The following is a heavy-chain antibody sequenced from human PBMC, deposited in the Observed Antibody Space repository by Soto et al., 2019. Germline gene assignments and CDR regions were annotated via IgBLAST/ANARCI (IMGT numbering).Heavy chain of an antibody. Sequence: PGGSLRLSCAASGFTFSSYGMHWVRQAPGKGLEWVAVISFDGSNKSYPESVKGRFTISRDNSKNTLYLQMNSLSPEDTAVYYCARDLYSGSYSELYWGQGRLVTVSS. CDR1: GFTFSSYG. D-gene: IGHD5-12*01. CDR3: ARDLYSGSYSELY. J-gene: IGHJ4*02. CDR2: ISFDGSNK. V-gene: IGHV3-30*03.